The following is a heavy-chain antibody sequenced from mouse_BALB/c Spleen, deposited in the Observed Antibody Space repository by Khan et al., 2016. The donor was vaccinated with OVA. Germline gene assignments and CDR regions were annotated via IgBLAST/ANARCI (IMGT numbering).Heavy chain of an antibody. V-gene: IGHV3-2*02. CDR3: ARSGTITTVVATDFDY. CDR2: IKYSGST. D-gene: IGHD1-1*01. CDR1: GYSITSDYA. Sequence: EVQLQESGPGLVKPSQSLSLTYTVTGYSITSDYAWNWIRQFPGNKLEWMGYIKYSGSTSYNPSLKSRIFITRNTSKNQFFLQLSSVPTEDTATYYFARSGTITTVVATDFDYWGQGTTLTVSS. J-gene: IGHJ2*01.